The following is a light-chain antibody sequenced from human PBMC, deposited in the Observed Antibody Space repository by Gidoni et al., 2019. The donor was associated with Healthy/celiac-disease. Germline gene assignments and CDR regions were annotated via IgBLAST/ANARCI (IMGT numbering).Light chain of an antibody. CDR3: AAWDDSLSGWV. J-gene: IGLJ3*02. Sequence: QSVLTQPPSASGTPGPGVTISCSGSSSNIGSNYVYWYQQLPGTAPKLLIYRNNQRPSGVPDRFSGSKSGTSASLAISGLRSEDEADYYWAAWDDSLSGWVFGGGTKLTVL. CDR2: RNN. CDR1: SSNIGSNY. V-gene: IGLV1-47*01.